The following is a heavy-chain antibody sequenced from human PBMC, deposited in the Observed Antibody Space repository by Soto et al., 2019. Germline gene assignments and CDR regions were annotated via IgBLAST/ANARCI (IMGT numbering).Heavy chain of an antibody. CDR3: ARAPGYYYYGMDV. CDR2: INSDGSST. CDR1: GFTFSSYW. Sequence: QTGGSLRLSCAASGFTFSSYWMHWVRQAPGKGLVWVSRINSDGSSTSYADSVKGRFTISRDNAKNTLYLQMNSLRAEDTAVYYCARAPGYYYYGMDVWGQGTTVTAP. V-gene: IGHV3-74*01. J-gene: IGHJ6*02.